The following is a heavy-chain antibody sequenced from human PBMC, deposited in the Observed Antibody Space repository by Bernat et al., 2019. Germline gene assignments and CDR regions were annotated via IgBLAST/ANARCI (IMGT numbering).Heavy chain of an antibody. CDR2: INHSGST. CDR3: ARVAKYCSGGSCYSGLYYYYYMDV. J-gene: IGHJ6*03. Sequence: QVQLQQWGAGLLKPSETLSLTCAVYGGSFSGYYWSWIRQPPGKGLEWIGEINHSGSTNYNPSLKSRVTISVDTSKNQFSLKLSSVTAAATAVYYCARVAKYCSGGSCYSGLYYYYYMDVWGKGTTVTVSS. D-gene: IGHD2-15*01. CDR1: GGSFSGYY. V-gene: IGHV4-34*01.